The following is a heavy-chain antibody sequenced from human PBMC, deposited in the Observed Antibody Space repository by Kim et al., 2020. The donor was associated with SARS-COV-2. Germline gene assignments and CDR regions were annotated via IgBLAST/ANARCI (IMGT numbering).Heavy chain of an antibody. CDR1: GFTFSSYD. J-gene: IGHJ6*02. CDR2: IGTAGDT. CDR3: ARDKYNNGRWSSYYYGMDV. Sequence: GGSLRLSCAASGFTFSSYDMHWVRQATGKGLEWVSAIGTAGDTYYPGSVKGRFTISRENAKNSLYLQINSLRAGDTAVYYCARDKYNNGRWSSYYYGMDVWGQGTTVTVSS. V-gene: IGHV3-13*01. D-gene: IGHD6-19*01.